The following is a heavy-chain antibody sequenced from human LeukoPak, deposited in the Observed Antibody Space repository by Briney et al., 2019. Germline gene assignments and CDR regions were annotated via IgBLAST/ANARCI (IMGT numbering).Heavy chain of an antibody. J-gene: IGHJ4*02. CDR2: IRSKAYGGIT. CDR3: SYSGYNDY. V-gene: IGHV3-49*04. D-gene: IGHD1-14*01. Sequence: GGSLRLSCTASGFTFGDYAMSWVRQAPGKGLEWVGFIRSKAYGGITEYAASVKGRFTISRDDSKSIAYLQMNSLKTEDTAVYYCSYSGYNDYWGQGTLVTVSS. CDR1: GFTFGDYA.